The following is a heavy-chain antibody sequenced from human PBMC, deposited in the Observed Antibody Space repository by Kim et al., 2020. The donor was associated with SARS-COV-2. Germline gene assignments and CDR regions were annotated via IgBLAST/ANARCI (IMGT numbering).Heavy chain of an antibody. CDR3: ARDFTYSDSSGYDIRWFDP. D-gene: IGHD3-22*01. V-gene: IGHV4-59*13. CDR1: GGSISSYS. J-gene: IGHJ5*02. Sequence: SETLSLTCTVSGGSISSYSWSWIRQPPGKGLEWIGDIYYSGRTNYNPSLKSRVTISVDTSKNRFTLKLSSVTAADTAVYYCARDFTYSDSSGYDIRWFDPWGQGTLVTVSS. CDR2: IYYSGRT.